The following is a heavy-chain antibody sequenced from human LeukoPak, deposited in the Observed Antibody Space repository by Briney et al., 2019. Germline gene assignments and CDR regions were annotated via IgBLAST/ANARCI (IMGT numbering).Heavy chain of an antibody. V-gene: IGHV1-8*01. Sequence: ASVKVSCKASGYTFTSYDINWVRQATGQGLEWMGWMNPNSGNTGYAQKFQGRVTMTRNTSIRPAYMELSSLRSEDTAVYYCARRLLDYGDYYYMDVWGKGTTVTISS. J-gene: IGHJ6*03. CDR3: ARRLLDYGDYYYMDV. CDR1: GYTFTSYD. D-gene: IGHD4-17*01. CDR2: MNPNSGNT.